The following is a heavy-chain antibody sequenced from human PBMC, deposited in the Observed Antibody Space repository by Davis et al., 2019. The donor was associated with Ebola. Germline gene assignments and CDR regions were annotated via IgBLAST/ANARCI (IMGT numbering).Heavy chain of an antibody. V-gene: IGHV3-74*01. CDR3: ARGGRVFYYGMDV. CDR2: MNSDGSST. J-gene: IGHJ6*02. D-gene: IGHD2-8*01. Sequence: PGGSLRLSCAASGFTFSRYWMHWVRQAPGKGLVWVSRMNSDGSSTSYADSVKGRFTISRDNAKNTLYLQMNSLRAEDTAVYYWARGGRVFYYGMDVWGQGTTVTVSS. CDR1: GFTFSRYW.